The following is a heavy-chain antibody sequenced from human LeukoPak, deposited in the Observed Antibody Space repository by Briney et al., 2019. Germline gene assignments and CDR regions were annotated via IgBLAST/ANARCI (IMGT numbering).Heavy chain of an antibody. CDR3: AKDRGYCSGGSCYSAMYYFDY. Sequence: GGSLRLSCAASGFTFSSYGMHWVRQAPGKGLEWVAFIRYDGSNKYYADSVKGRFTISRDNSKNTLYLQMNSLRAEDTAVYYCAKDRGYCSGGSCYSAMYYFDYWGQGTLVTVSS. V-gene: IGHV3-30*02. D-gene: IGHD2-15*01. CDR1: GFTFSSYG. J-gene: IGHJ4*02. CDR2: IRYDGSNK.